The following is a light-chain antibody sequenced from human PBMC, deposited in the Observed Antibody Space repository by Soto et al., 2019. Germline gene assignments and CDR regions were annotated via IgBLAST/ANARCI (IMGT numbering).Light chain of an antibody. CDR2: DAS. CDR3: HQYDDWPPMYT. CDR1: QNINNY. V-gene: IGKV1-33*01. Sequence: DTQMTQSPSSLAASVGDRVTITCQSIQNINNYLNWYQQKPGRAPKLLIYDASNLEAGVPSRFRGSGSGTEFTLNISSLHSEHCAVYYCHQYDDWPPMYTVGQGTKVDIK. J-gene: IGKJ2*01.